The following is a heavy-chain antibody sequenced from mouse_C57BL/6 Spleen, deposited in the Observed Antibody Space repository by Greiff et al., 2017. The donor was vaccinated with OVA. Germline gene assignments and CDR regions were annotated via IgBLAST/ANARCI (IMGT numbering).Heavy chain of an antibody. J-gene: IGHJ1*03. CDR1: GFSLTSYG. Sequence: QVQLQQSGPGLVQPSQSLSITCTVSGFSLTSYGVHWVRQSPGKGLEWLGVIWSGGSTDYNAAFISRLSISKDNSKSQVFFKMNSLQADDTAIYYCASNWVWYVDVWGTGTTVTVSS. CDR2: IWSGGST. D-gene: IGHD4-1*01. CDR3: ASNWVWYVDV. V-gene: IGHV2-2*01.